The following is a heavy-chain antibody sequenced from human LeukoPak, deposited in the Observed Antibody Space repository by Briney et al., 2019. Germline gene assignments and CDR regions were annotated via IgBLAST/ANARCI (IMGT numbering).Heavy chain of an antibody. CDR1: GGSFSAYY. Sequence: SETLSLTCAVYGGSFSAYYWSWIRQPPGKGLEWIGEINHSGSTNYNPSLTSRVTISVDTSKNQFSLKLSSVTAADTAVYYCARGPKVVVPAANLFDYWGQGTLVTVSS. V-gene: IGHV4-34*01. CDR2: INHSGST. CDR3: ARGPKVVVPAANLFDY. J-gene: IGHJ4*02. D-gene: IGHD2-2*01.